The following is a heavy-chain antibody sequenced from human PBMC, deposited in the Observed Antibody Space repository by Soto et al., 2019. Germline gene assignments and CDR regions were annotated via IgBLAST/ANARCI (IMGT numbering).Heavy chain of an antibody. J-gene: IGHJ4*02. CDR1: GGCISSRSDY. Sequence: PSETLSLTCTVSGGCISSRSDYWGWIRQPPGKGLEWIGSIYYSGSTYYNPSLKSRVTISVDTSKNQFSLKLSSVTAADTAVYYCARTRYFDYWGQGTLVTVSS. V-gene: IGHV4-39*01. CDR2: IYYSGST. CDR3: ARTRYFDY.